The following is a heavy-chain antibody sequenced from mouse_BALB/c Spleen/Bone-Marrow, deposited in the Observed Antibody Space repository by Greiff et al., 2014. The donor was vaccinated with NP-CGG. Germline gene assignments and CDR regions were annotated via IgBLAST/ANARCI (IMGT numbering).Heavy chain of an antibody. J-gene: IGHJ4*01. D-gene: IGHD2-10*02. CDR3: ARSGERYGAMDY. CDR1: GFTFSDYY. Sequence: EVMLVESGGGLVKPGGSLKLSCAASGFTFSDYYMYWVRQTPEKRLEWVATISDGGGYTYYPDSVWGLFTISRDNAKNNLYLQMSSLKSEDTAMYYCARSGERYGAMDYWGQGTSVTVFS. V-gene: IGHV5-4*02. CDR2: ISDGGGYT.